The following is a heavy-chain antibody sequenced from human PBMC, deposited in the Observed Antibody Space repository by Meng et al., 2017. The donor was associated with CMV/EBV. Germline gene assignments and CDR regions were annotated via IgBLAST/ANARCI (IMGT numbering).Heavy chain of an antibody. D-gene: IGHD1-26*01. CDR2: IRYDGSNK. J-gene: IGHJ6*02. CDR1: GFTFSSYG. Sequence: LSLTCAASGFTFSSYGMHWVRQAPGKGLEWVAFIRYDGSNKYYADSVKGRFTISRDNSKNTLYLQMGSLRAEDMAVYYCARSVGELPVYYYGMDVWGQGTTVTVSS. V-gene: IGHV3-30*02. CDR3: ARSVGELPVYYYGMDV.